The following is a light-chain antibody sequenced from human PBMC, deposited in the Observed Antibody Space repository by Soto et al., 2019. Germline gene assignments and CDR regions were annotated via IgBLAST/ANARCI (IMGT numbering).Light chain of an antibody. V-gene: IGKV1-5*01. CDR1: QSISNW. J-gene: IGKJ1*01. Sequence: DIQMTQSPSTLSASVGDRVTITCRAGQSISNWLAWYHQKPGKAPKLLIFDASSLESGVPSRFSGTGSGTEFTLTISSLQPDDFATYYCQQYDTSPVTFAQGTKVEIK. CDR2: DAS. CDR3: QQYDTSPVT.